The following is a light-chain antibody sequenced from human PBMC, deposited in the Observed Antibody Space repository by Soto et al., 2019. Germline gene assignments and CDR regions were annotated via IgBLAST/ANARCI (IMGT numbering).Light chain of an antibody. J-gene: IGKJ1*01. CDR2: KAS. Sequence: DIKITQSPSTLSASVGDRVTITSGASQSISSWLAWYQQKPGKAPKLLIYKASTLKSGVPSRFSGSGSGTEFTLTISSLQPDDFATYYCQHHNSYSEAFGQGTKVDIK. CDR3: QHHNSYSEA. V-gene: IGKV1-5*03. CDR1: QSISSW.